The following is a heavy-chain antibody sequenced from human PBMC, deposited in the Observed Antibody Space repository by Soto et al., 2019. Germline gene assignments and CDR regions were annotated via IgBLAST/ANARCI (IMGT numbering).Heavy chain of an antibody. J-gene: IGHJ5*02. CDR1: GVSFSTTGVG. CDR3: VSGSFPNWFDP. Sequence: QITLKESGPTLVKPTQTLTLTCTFSGVSFSTTGVGVGWIRQPPGQALEWLALIYWEDDKRYRPSLRDRLSITKDTSKKELILTTTNMDPVDTATYYCVSGSFPNWFDPWGQGTQVTVSS. CDR2: IYWEDDK. V-gene: IGHV2-5*02. D-gene: IGHD3-10*01.